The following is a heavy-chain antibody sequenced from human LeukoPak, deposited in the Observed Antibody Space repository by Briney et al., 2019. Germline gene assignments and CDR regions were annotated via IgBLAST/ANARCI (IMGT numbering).Heavy chain of an antibody. CDR1: GFTFSSYA. J-gene: IGHJ4*02. CDR2: IYSGGST. D-gene: IGHD4-17*01. Sequence: GGSLRLSCAASGFTFSSYAMSWVRQAPGKGLEWVSVIYSGGSTYYADSMKGRFTISRDNSKNTLYLQMNSLRAEDTAVYYCAREASYGDPALWGQGTLVTVSS. CDR3: AREASYGDPAL. V-gene: IGHV3-53*01.